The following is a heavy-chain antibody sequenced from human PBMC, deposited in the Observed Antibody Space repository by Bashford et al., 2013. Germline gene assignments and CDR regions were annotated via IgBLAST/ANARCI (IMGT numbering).Heavy chain of an antibody. Sequence: SETLSLTCTVSGGSISSGGYYWSWIRQHPGKGLEWIGYIYYSGSTYYNPSLKSRVTISVDTSKNQFSLKLSSVTAADTAVYYCARGGFSGYYYAMDVWGQGTTVTVSS. D-gene: IGHD6-25*01. CDR3: ARGGFSGYYYAMDV. CDR1: GGSISSGGYY. J-gene: IGHJ6*02. CDR2: IYYSGST. V-gene: IGHV4-31*03.